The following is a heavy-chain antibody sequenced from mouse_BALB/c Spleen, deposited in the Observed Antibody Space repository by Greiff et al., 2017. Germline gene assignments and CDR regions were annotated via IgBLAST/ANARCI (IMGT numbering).Heavy chain of an antibody. CDR3: AREGFGYYAMDY. CDR1: GYSITSDYA. CDR2: ISYSGST. D-gene: IGHD3-3*01. Sequence: DVQLQESGPGLVKPSQSLSLTCTVTGYSITSDYAWNWIRQFPGNKLEWMGYISYSGSTSYNPSLKSRISITRDTSKNQFFLQLNSVTTEDTATYYCAREGFGYYAMDYWGQGTSVTVSS. J-gene: IGHJ4*01. V-gene: IGHV3-2*02.